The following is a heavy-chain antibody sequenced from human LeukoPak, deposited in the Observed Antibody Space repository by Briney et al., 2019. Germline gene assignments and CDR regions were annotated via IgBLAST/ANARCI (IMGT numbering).Heavy chain of an antibody. D-gene: IGHD2-15*01. V-gene: IGHV4-39*01. CDR3: ARQGVVVEEINWFDP. Sequence: PSETLSLTCTVSGGSISSSSYYWGWIRQPPGKWLEWIGSIYYSGSTYYNPSLKSRVTISVDTSKNQFSLKLSSVTAADTAVYYCARQGVVVEEINWFDPWGQGTLVTVSS. CDR2: IYYSGST. CDR1: GGSISSSSYY. J-gene: IGHJ5*02.